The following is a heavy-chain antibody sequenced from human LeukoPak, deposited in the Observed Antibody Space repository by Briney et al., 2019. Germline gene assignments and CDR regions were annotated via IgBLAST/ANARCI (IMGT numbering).Heavy chain of an antibody. V-gene: IGHV1-2*02. CDR2: INPNSGGT. D-gene: IGHD3-3*01. J-gene: IGHJ4*02. Sequence: ASVKVSCKASGYTFTGYYMHWVRQAPGQGLEWMGWINPNSGGTNYAQKFQGRVTMTRDTSISTAYMELSRLRSDDTAVYYCARGPGYDFWSGYFLSGELVPTFDYWGQGTLVTVSS. CDR1: GYTFTGYY. CDR3: ARGPGYDFWSGYFLSGELVPTFDY.